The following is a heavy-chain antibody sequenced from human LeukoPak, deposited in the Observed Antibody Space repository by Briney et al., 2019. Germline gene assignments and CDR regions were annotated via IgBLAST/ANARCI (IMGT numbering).Heavy chain of an antibody. V-gene: IGHV4-39*01. J-gene: IGHJ3*02. CDR2: FYDSGST. CDR1: GGSISSRNYY. CDR3: ARHTRPGCSGYESAFDI. D-gene: IGHD5-12*01. Sequence: SETLSLTCTVSGGSISSRNYYWDWIRQPPGKGLEWIGNFYDSGSTYYNPSLKSRVTISGDTSKNQFSLKLTSVTAADTAVYYCARHTRPGCSGYESAFDIWGQGTMVTVSS.